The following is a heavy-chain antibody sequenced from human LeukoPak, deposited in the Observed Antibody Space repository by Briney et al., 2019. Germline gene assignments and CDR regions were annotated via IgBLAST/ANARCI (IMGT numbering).Heavy chain of an antibody. V-gene: IGHV1-46*01. CDR1: GYSFTNYY. CDR3: ARGKSSVWPVGLCMDV. Sequence: ASVKVSCKASGYSFTNYYMHWVRQAPGQDLEWMGLINPSAGTTTYAQKFQGRVTVTRDTSTSTVYMDLSSLKSEDTTVYYCARGKSSVWPVGLCMDVWGQGTTVTVSS. CDR2: INPSAGTT. J-gene: IGHJ6*02. D-gene: IGHD6-19*01.